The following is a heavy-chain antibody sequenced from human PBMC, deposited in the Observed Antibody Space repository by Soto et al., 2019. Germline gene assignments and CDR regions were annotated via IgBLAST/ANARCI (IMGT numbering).Heavy chain of an antibody. CDR1: GFTFSSYA. CDR3: ARGTGGSSAWRPLDR. J-gene: IGHJ5*02. CDR2: MSGSGGTT. D-gene: IGHD6-19*01. V-gene: IGHV3-23*01. Sequence: GGSLRLSCAASGFTFSSYAMSWVRQAPGKGLEWVSIMSGSGGTTFYADSVKGRLTISRADSNNTVYLQMNSLRDEDTALYYCARGTGGSSAWRPLDRWGQGTLVTVPS.